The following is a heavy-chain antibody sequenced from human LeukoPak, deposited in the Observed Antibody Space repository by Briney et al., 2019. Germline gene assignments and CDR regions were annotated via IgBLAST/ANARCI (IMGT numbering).Heavy chain of an antibody. CDR1: GYTFSSYG. CDR3: ARGVDWFDP. CDR2: IRTYNGNT. J-gene: IGHJ5*02. V-gene: IGHV1-18*01. Sequence: ASVKVSCKASGYTFSSYGISWVRQAPGQGLEWMGWIRTYNGNTNYAQNLQGRVTMTTDTSTSTAYMELRSLRSDDTAVYHRARGVDWFDPWGQGTLVTVSS.